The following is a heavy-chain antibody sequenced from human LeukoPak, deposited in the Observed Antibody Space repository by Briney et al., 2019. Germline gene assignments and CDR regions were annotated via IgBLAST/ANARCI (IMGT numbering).Heavy chain of an antibody. CDR3: ARYCSSTSCYTYFDY. CDR1: GYTFTDYY. CDR2: INPTSGGA. Sequence: ASVKVSCKTSGYTFTDYYMHWVRQAPGQGLEWMGRINPTSGGAIYAQKFQGRVAMTRDTSITTAYRELSRLRSDDTAVYYCARYCSSTSCYTYFDYWGQGTLVTVSS. J-gene: IGHJ4*02. V-gene: IGHV1-2*06. D-gene: IGHD2-2*02.